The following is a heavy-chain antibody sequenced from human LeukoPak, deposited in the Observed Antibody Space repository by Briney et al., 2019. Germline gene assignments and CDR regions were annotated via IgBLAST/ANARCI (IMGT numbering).Heavy chain of an antibody. Sequence: ASVKVSCKASGYTFTGYYMHWVRQAPGQGLERMGWINPNSGGTNYAQKFQGRVTMTRDTSISTAYMELSRLRSDDTAVYYCARGIGVAGFFDYWGQGTLVTVSS. J-gene: IGHJ4*02. V-gene: IGHV1-2*02. CDR3: ARGIGVAGFFDY. CDR2: INPNSGGT. D-gene: IGHD6-19*01. CDR1: GYTFTGYY.